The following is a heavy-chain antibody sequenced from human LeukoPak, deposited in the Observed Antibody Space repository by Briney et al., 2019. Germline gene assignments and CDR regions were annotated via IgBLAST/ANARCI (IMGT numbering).Heavy chain of an antibody. CDR1: ATISSNTYY. CDR2: IYSSGST. CDR3: ARLTAGTVDY. Sequence: PSDTLSLTCTVSATISSNTYYWGWVRQTPGKGLEWIGSIYSSGSTYYNPSLKSRVTISLDTSKNQFSLKLSSVAAADTAVYYCARLTAGTVDYWGPGTLVTASS. J-gene: IGHJ4*02. V-gene: IGHV4-39*01. D-gene: IGHD1-1*01.